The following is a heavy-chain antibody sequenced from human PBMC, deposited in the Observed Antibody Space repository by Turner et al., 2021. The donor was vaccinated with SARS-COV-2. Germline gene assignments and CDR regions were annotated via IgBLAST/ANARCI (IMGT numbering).Heavy chain of an antibody. J-gene: IGHJ5*02. V-gene: IGHV4-34*02. Sequence: QVQLQQWGAGLLKPSETLSLTCAVSGGSLSGYYWSWIRQPPGKGLEWIGEINHRGYTNYNPSLKSRVTISLKTSKNQISLKRNSVTAADTVLFYCARVDILSTTYFDPWGQGTLVTVSS. CDR1: GGSLSGYY. CDR2: INHRGYT. D-gene: IGHD5-12*01. CDR3: ARVDILSTTYFDP.